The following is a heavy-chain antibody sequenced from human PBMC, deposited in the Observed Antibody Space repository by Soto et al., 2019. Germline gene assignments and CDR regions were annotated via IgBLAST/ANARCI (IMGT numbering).Heavy chain of an antibody. CDR3: ARDQIRKEEYYFDY. Sequence: GASVKVSCKASGYTFTSYAMHWVRQAPGQRLEWMGWINAGNGNTKYSQKFQGRVTITRDTSASTAYMELSSLRSEDTAVYYCARDQIRKEEYYFDYWGQGTLVTVSS. V-gene: IGHV1-3*01. CDR2: INAGNGNT. J-gene: IGHJ4*02. CDR1: GYTFTSYA. D-gene: IGHD3-10*01.